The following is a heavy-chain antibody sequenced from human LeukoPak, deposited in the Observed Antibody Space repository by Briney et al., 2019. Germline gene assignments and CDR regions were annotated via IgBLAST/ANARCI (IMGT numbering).Heavy chain of an antibody. J-gene: IGHJ6*02. V-gene: IGHV3-21*01. CDR2: ISSSSSYI. CDR3: ARDGVGYCSGGGCYSDYYYGMDV. Sequence: PGGSLRLSCAASGFTFSSYSMNWVRQAPGKGLEWVSSISSSSSYIYYADSVKGRFTISRDNAKNSLYLQMNSLRAEDTAVYYCARDGVGYCSGGGCYSDYYYGMDVWGQGPTVTVSS. D-gene: IGHD2-15*01. CDR1: GFTFSSYS.